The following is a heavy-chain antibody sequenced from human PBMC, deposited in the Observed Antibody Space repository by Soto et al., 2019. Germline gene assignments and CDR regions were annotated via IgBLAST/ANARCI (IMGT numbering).Heavy chain of an antibody. CDR3: AYRLGDRRVRLRPPPFDP. V-gene: IGHV2-5*02. CDR2: IYWADDK. CDR1: GFSLTTTGVG. Sequence: QITLKESGPTVVKPTQTLTLTCTFSGFSLTTTGVGVGWIRQPPGNALEWLALIYWADDKRYSPSLKSRLTITKDTSKNQVGLTMTNMAPVDTGTYYVAYRLGDRRVRLRPPPFDPGGQGTLVTVSS. D-gene: IGHD2-21*01. J-gene: IGHJ5*02.